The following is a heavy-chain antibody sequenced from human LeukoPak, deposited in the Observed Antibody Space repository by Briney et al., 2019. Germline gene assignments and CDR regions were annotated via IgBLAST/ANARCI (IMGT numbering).Heavy chain of an antibody. D-gene: IGHD2-15*01. CDR3: ARDLGCSGGACYADAFDI. J-gene: IGHJ3*02. Sequence: SETLSLTCAVSGQSITRNYYWGWIRPTPGKRVEWIGSIYHGGSTYLNPSLKSRVTISIDKSQTHFSLNLTSVTAADTAIYYCARDLGCSGGACYADAFDIWGQGTMVTVSS. CDR2: IYHGGST. V-gene: IGHV4-38-2*02. CDR1: GQSITRNYY.